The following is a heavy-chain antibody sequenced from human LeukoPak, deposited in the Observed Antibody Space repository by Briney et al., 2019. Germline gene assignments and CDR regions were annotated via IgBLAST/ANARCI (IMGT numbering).Heavy chain of an antibody. J-gene: IGHJ5*02. CDR2: IYSGGST. CDR3: ASSYGSGSYWFDP. CDR1: GFSFSDSY. Sequence: GGSLRLSCVVSGFSFSDSYMTWLRQAPGKGLEWVSVIYSGGSTYYADSVKGRFTISRDNSKNTLYLQMNSLRAEDTAVYYCASSYGSGSYWFDPWGQGTLVTVSS. V-gene: IGHV3-53*01. D-gene: IGHD3-10*01.